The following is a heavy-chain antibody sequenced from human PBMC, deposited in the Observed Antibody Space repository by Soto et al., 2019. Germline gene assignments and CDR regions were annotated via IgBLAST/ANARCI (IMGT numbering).Heavy chain of an antibody. CDR1: GYTLTELS. V-gene: IGHV1-24*01. CDR2: FDPEDGET. Sequence: ASVKVSCKVSGYTLTELSMHWVRQAPGKGLEWMGGFDPEDGETIYAQKFQGRVTMTEDTSTDTAYMELSSLRPEDTAVYYCATDHTGFGELLFHYGMDVWGQGTTVTVSS. J-gene: IGHJ6*02. D-gene: IGHD3-10*01. CDR3: ATDHTGFGELLFHYGMDV.